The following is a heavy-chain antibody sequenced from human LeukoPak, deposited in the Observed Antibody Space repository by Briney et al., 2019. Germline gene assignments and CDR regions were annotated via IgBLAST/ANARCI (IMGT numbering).Heavy chain of an antibody. Sequence: GGSLRLSCAASGFTFSSYAMSWVRQTPGKGLEWVSGISAGGASTYYADSVKGRFTISRDNSKNTLYLQMSSLGAADTAVYYCAKDRLGYSGVLGLDWWGQGTLVTVSS. V-gene: IGHV3-23*01. CDR2: ISAGGAST. D-gene: IGHD5-12*01. J-gene: IGHJ4*02. CDR1: GFTFSSYA. CDR3: AKDRLGYSGVLGLDW.